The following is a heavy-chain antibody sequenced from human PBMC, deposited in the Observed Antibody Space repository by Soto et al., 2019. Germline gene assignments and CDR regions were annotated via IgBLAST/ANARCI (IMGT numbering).Heavy chain of an antibody. V-gene: IGHV1-69*13. J-gene: IGHJ6*02. CDR2: IIPIFGTA. CDR1: GGTFSSYA. D-gene: IGHD4-17*01. CDR3: ARRYGGNSGQYYYYYYGMDV. Sequence: ASVKVSCKASGGTFSSYAISWVRQAPGHGLEWMGGIIPIFGTANYAQKFQGRVTITADESTSTAYMELSSLRSEDTAVYYCARRYGGNSGQYYYYYYGMDVWGQGTTVIVSS.